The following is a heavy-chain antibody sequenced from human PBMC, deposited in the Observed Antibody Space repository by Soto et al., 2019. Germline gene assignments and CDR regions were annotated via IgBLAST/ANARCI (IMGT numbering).Heavy chain of an antibody. J-gene: IGHJ5*02. V-gene: IGHV4-59*01. CDR2: IYYSGST. CDR1: GGSISSYY. Sequence: SETLSLTCTVSGGSISSYYWSWIRQPPGKGLEWIGYIYYSGSTNYNPSLKSRVTISVDTSKNQFSLKLSSVTPADTAVYYCARARLSRSWWFDPWGQGTLVTVSS. D-gene: IGHD3-10*01. CDR3: ARARLSRSWWFDP.